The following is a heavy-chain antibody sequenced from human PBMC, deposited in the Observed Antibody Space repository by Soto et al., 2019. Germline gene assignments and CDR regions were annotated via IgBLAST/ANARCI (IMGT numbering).Heavy chain of an antibody. CDR2: IIPIFGTA. V-gene: IGHV1-69*06. D-gene: IGHD4-17*01. Sequence: SVKVSCKAPGGTFSSYAISWVRQAPGQGLEWMGGIIPIFGTANYAQKFQGRVTITADKSTSTAYMELSSLRSEDTAVYYCAAGPTVTTAGYFDYWGQGTLVTVSS. CDR1: GGTFSSYA. J-gene: IGHJ4*02. CDR3: AAGPTVTTAGYFDY.